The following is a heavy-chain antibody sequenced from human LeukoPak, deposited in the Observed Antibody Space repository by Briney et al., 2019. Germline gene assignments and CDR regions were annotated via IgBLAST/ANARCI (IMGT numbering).Heavy chain of an antibody. Sequence: GGSLRLSCAASGFTFSSYSMNWVRQAPGKGLEWVSSISSSSSHIYYADSVKGRFTISRDNAKNSLYLQMNSLRAGDTAVYYCAGLLDAFDIWGQGTMVTVSS. CDR1: GFTFSSYS. CDR3: AGLLDAFDI. V-gene: IGHV3-21*01. CDR2: ISSSSSHI. D-gene: IGHD1-26*01. J-gene: IGHJ3*02.